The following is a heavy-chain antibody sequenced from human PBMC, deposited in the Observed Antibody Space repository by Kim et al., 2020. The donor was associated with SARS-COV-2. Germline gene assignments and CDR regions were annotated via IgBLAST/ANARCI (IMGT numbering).Heavy chain of an antibody. J-gene: IGHJ2*01. CDR1: GFTFSSYL. CDR2: INTDGRST. Sequence: GGSLRLSCATSGFTFSSYLMHWVRQAPGKGLMWVSRINTDGRSTTYADSVEGRFTISRDNAKNTVYLQMNSLRSEDTAVYYCARMATTSRYFDLWGRGTLVTVSS. CDR3: ARMATTSRYFDL. V-gene: IGHV3-74*03. D-gene: IGHD4-17*01.